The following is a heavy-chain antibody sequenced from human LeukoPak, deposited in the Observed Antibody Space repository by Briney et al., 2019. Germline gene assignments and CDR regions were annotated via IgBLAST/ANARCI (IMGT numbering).Heavy chain of an antibody. CDR2: IKQDGSEK. J-gene: IGHJ4*02. CDR1: GFTFSSYW. CDR3: AKKESSGYDFWSGYYRPLVDY. Sequence: GGSLRLSCAASGFTFSSYWMSWVRQAPGKGLEWVANIKQDGSEKYYVDSVKGRFTISRDNAKNSLYLQMNSLRAEDTAVYYCAKKESSGYDFWSGYYRPLVDYWGQGTLVTVSS. V-gene: IGHV3-7*01. D-gene: IGHD3-3*01.